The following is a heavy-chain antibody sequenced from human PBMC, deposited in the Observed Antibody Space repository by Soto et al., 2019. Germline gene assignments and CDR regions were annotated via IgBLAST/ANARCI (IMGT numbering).Heavy chain of an antibody. D-gene: IGHD2-15*01. V-gene: IGHV4-59*08. Sequence: QVQLQESGPGLVKPSESLSLTCTGSGGSVSSYYWSWIRQPPGKGLEWIGYIYYSGSTNYNPSLKSRVTISVYTSKNQFSLKLSSVTAADTAVYYCARRYGGTFDYWGQGTLVTVSS. CDR3: ARRYGGTFDY. CDR2: IYYSGST. CDR1: GGSVSSYY. J-gene: IGHJ4*02.